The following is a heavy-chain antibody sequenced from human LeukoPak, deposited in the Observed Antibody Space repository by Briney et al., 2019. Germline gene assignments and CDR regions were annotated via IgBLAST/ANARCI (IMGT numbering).Heavy chain of an antibody. V-gene: IGHV4-59*01. D-gene: IGHD2-21*02. CDR2: FSYSGST. Sequence: PSETLSLTCTVSGGSISSYYWSWIRQPPGKGLEWIGYFSYSGSTNYNPSLKSRVSISVDTSKNQFSLKLSSVTAADTAVYYCARVPARRVVTTSTYFDFWGQGTLVTVSS. CDR3: ARVPARRVVTTSTYFDF. J-gene: IGHJ4*02. CDR1: GGSISSYY.